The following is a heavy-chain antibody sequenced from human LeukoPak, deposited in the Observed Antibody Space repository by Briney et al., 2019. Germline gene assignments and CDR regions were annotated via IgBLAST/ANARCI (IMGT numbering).Heavy chain of an antibody. J-gene: IGHJ4*02. CDR3: AQRYSNYFFDY. D-gene: IGHD4-11*01. Sequence: SETLSLTCAVSGYSITSGYYWAWIRQPPGKGLEWIGNIYHSGSTYYNASPKSRVTISVDTSKNQFSLKLSSVTAADTAVYYCAQRYSNYFFDYWGQGTLVTVSS. V-gene: IGHV4-38-2*01. CDR2: IYHSGST. CDR1: GYSITSGYY.